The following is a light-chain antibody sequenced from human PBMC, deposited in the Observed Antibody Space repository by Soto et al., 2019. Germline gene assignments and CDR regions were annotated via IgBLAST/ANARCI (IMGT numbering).Light chain of an antibody. J-gene: IGLJ2*01. Sequence: QAVVTQEPSLTVSPGGTITLTCGSSTGVVTSGHYPYWLQQKPGQAPRTLIYDTSNKHSWTPVRFSGSLLGGKAALTLSGAQPEDEADYYRLLSYSDSRPYVVFCGGTKLTVL. CDR3: LLSYSDSRPYVV. V-gene: IGLV7-46*01. CDR1: TGVVTSGHY. CDR2: DTS.